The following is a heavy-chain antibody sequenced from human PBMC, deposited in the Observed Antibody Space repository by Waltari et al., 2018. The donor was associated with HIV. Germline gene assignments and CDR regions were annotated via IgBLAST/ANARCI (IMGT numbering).Heavy chain of an antibody. Sequence: QVQLIQSGAEVKKPGASVTISCKSSEYTFTAYYINWVRQAPGQGLEWMGWIDPKSGDTNYAQTFQGWLTMTRDTSINTVYMTLSRLRSDDAAVYYCARALSNTWNNLDYWGQGTLITVSS. D-gene: IGHD1-1*01. V-gene: IGHV1-2*04. CDR2: IDPKSGDT. CDR1: EYTFTAYY. CDR3: ARALSNTWNNLDY. J-gene: IGHJ4*02.